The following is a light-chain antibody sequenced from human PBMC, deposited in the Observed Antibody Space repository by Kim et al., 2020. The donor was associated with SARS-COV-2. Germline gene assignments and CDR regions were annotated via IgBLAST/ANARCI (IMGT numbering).Light chain of an antibody. J-gene: IGLJ2*01. V-gene: IGLV3-19*01. CDR2: GKN. Sequence: ALGQTVRITCQGDSLRSYYASWYQQKPGQAPVLVIYGKNNRPSGIPDRFSGSSSGNTASLTITGAQAEDEAEYYCNSRDSSGNFVVFGGGTQLTVL. CDR1: SLRSYY. CDR3: NSRDSSGNFVV.